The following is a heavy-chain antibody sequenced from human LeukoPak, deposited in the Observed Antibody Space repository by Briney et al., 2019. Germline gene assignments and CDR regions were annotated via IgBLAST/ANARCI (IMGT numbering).Heavy chain of an antibody. Sequence: PSETLSLTCTVSGGPISSSSYYWGWIRQPPGKGLEWIGSIYYSGSTYYNPSLKSRVTISVDTSKNQFSLKLSSVTAADTAVYYCARLSRGGDCSPWGQGTLVTVSS. CDR2: IYYSGST. D-gene: IGHD2-21*01. CDR3: ARLSRGGDCSP. V-gene: IGHV4-39*01. J-gene: IGHJ5*02. CDR1: GGPISSSSYY.